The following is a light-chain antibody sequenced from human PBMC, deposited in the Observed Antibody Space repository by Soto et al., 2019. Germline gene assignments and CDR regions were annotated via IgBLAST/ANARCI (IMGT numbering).Light chain of an antibody. J-gene: IGKJ2*02. CDR2: GAS. V-gene: IGKV3-20*01. CDR1: QSVSGSY. Sequence: EIVLTQSPGTLSLSPGERATLSCRASQSVSGSYLAWYQQKPGQAPRLVIHGASSRATGIPDRFSGSGSGTDFTLTISRLEPEDFAVYYCQQYGSSPPWTFGQGTKLEIK. CDR3: QQYGSSPPWT.